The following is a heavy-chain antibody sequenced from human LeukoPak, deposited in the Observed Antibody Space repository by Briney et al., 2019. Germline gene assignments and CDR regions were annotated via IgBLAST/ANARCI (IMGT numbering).Heavy chain of an antibody. V-gene: IGHV1-2*02. CDR1: GYTFTGYY. Sequence: ASVKVSCKASGYTFTGYYMHWVRQAPGQGLEWMGWINPNSGGTNYAQKFQGRVTMTRNTSISTAYMELSSLRSEDTAVYYCARALRYYDSSPPGYWGQGTLVTVSS. J-gene: IGHJ4*02. CDR2: INPNSGGT. D-gene: IGHD3-22*01. CDR3: ARALRYYDSSPPGY.